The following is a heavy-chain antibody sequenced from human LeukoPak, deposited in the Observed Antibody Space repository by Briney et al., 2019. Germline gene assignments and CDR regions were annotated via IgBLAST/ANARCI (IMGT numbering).Heavy chain of an antibody. Sequence: ASVKVSCKASGYTFTGYYMHWVRQAPGQGLEWMGRINPNSGGTNYAQKFQGRVTMTRDTSISTAYMELSRLRSDDTAVHYCARDSGYCSGGSCYRGGNWFDPWGQGTLVTVSS. CDR1: GYTFTGYY. D-gene: IGHD2-15*01. CDR2: INPNSGGT. V-gene: IGHV1-2*06. J-gene: IGHJ5*02. CDR3: ARDSGYCSGGSCYRGGNWFDP.